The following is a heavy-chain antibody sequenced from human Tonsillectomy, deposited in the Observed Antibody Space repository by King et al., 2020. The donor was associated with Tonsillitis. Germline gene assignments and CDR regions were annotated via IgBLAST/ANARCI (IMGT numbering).Heavy chain of an antibody. V-gene: IGHV5-51*03. CDR2: IYPGDSDT. J-gene: IGHJ4*02. D-gene: IGHD2-2*01. CDR1: GYSFTTYW. CDR3: ASTYEDIVVVPAAFDY. Sequence: VQLVESGAEVKKPGDSLTISCKGSGYSFTTYWIGWVRQMPGKGLEWMGIIYPGDSDTRYSPSFQGQVTISADKSISTAYLQWSSLKASDTAMYYCASTYEDIVVVPAAFDYWGQGTLVTVSS.